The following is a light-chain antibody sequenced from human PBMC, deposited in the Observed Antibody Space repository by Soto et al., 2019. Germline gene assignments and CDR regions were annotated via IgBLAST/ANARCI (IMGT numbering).Light chain of an antibody. CDR1: STDIGSYNY. V-gene: IGLV2-14*03. CDR3: SSYGASSTL. CDR2: DVS. Sequence: QSALTQPASLSGSPGQSITISCTGTSTDIGSYNYVSWYQQHPGKAPKLMIFDVSYRPSGISDRFSGSKSGNTASLTISGLQPEDEAHYYCSSYGASSTLFGGGTKVTVL. J-gene: IGLJ2*01.